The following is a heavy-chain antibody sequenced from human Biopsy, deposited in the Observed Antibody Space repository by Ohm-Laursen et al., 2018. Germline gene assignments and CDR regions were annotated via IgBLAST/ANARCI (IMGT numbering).Heavy chain of an antibody. D-gene: IGHD3-22*01. CDR3: ARHFYDNFGPTPFDAFDL. CDR1: GGSISSNY. CDR2: INDNGNT. V-gene: IGHV4-59*12. Sequence: TLSLTCNVSGGSISSNYWSWIRQPPGQGLEWIGYINDNGNTNYNPSLKSRVTISVDTSMNQFSLKLKSVTAADTALYFCARHFYDNFGPTPFDAFDLWGQGTLVTVSA. J-gene: IGHJ3*01.